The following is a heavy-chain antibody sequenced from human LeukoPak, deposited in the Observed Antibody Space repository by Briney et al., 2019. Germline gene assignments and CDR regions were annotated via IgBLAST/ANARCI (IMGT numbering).Heavy chain of an antibody. Sequence: PSETLSLTRAVYVGSFSGYYWSWLRQPPWKGLEWIGEINHSGSTNYNPSLKSRVTISVDTSKNQFSLKLSSVTAADTAVYYCARGLRAKYSSSSPYSSGWGTYGMDVWGQGTTVTVSS. J-gene: IGHJ6*02. CDR2: INHSGST. CDR3: ARGLRAKYSSSSPYSSGWGTYGMDV. CDR1: VGSFSGYY. V-gene: IGHV4-34*01. D-gene: IGHD6-19*01.